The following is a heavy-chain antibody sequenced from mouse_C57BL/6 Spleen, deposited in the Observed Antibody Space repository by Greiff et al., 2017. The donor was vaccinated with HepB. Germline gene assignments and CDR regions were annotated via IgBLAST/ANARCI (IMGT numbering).Heavy chain of an antibody. V-gene: IGHV2-6*01. J-gene: IGHJ4*01. CDR2: IWGVGST. CDR3: ARCTTEYAMDD. CDR1: GFSLTSYG. D-gene: IGHD1-1*01. Sequence: VQLVESGPGLVAPSQSLSITCTVSGFSLTSYGVDWVRQSPGKGLAWLGVIWGVGSTNYNSALKSRLSISKDNSKSPGFLKMNSLQTDDTAMDYWARCTTEYAMDDGGQGTSVTVSS.